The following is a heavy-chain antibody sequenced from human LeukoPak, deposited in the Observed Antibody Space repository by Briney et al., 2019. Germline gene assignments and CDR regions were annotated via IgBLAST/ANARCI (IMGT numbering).Heavy chain of an antibody. D-gene: IGHD1-26*01. CDR1: GFTFRSYS. J-gene: IGHJ3*02. CDR3: ARGGSYYNEAFDI. V-gene: IGHV3-48*01. CDR2: ISSSSGTI. Sequence: GGSLRLSCAGSGFTFRSYSMNWVRQAPGKGLEWVPYISSSSGTIYYADSVKGRFTISRDNAKNSLYLQMNSLRAEDTAVYYCARGGSYYNEAFDIWGQGTMVTVSS.